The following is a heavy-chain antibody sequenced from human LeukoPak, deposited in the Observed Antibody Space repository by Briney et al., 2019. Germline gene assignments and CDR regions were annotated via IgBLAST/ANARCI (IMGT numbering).Heavy chain of an antibody. V-gene: IGHV3-21*01. J-gene: IGHJ3*02. CDR1: GFTFSSYS. D-gene: IGHD3-16*02. CDR3: ARGNYDYVWGSYRLRAFDI. Sequence: GGSLRLSCAASGFTFSSYSMNRVRQAPGKGLEWVSSISSSSSYIYYADSVKGRFTISRDNAKNSLYLQMNSLRAEDTAVYYCARGNYDYVWGSYRLRAFDIWGQGTMVTVSS. CDR2: ISSSSSYI.